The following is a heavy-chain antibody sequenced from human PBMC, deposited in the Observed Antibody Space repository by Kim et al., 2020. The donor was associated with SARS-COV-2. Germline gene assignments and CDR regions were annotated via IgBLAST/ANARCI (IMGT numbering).Heavy chain of an antibody. Sequence: GGSLRLSCAASGFTFSSYSMNWVRQAPGKGLEWVSYISSSSSTIYYADSVKGRFTISRDNAKNSLYLQMNSLRDEDTSVYYCASGIPRITMVRGDIITGLYPYWGHGTLVTVSS. J-gene: IGHJ4*01. D-gene: IGHD3-10*01. V-gene: IGHV3-48*02. CDR1: GFTFSSYS. CDR3: ASGIPRITMVRGDIITGLYPY. CDR2: ISSSSSTI.